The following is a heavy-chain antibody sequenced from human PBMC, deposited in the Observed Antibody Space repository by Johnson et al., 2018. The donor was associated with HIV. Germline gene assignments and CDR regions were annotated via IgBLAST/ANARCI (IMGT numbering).Heavy chain of an antibody. CDR1: GFTFSSYA. J-gene: IGHJ3*02. CDR3: AKHSSSWYDDAFDI. D-gene: IGHD6-13*01. Sequence: VQLLESGGGLVQPGASLRLSCSVSGFTFSSYAMSWVRQAPGKGLESVSALSGSGGSTYYSDSVKGRFTISRDNSKNTLFLQMNSLRAEDTAVYYCAKHSSSWYDDAFDIWGQGTMVTVSS. CDR2: LSGSGGST. V-gene: IGHV3-23*01.